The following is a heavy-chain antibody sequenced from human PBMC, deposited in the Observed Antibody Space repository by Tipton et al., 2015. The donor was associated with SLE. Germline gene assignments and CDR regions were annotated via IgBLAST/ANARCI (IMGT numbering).Heavy chain of an antibody. V-gene: IGHV3-9*01. CDR2: ISWNSGNI. CDR1: GFTFDDYA. D-gene: IGHD2-21*02. Sequence: SLRLSCATSGFTFDDYAMHWVRQAPGKGLEWVSGISWNSGNIGYADSVKGRFAISRDNAKNSLYLQMNSLRAEDTALYYCAKDMETEADAFDIWGQGTMVTVSS. J-gene: IGHJ3*02. CDR3: AKDMETEADAFDI.